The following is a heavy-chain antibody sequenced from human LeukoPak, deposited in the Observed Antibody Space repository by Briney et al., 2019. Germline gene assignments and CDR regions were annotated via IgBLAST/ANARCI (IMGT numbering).Heavy chain of an antibody. D-gene: IGHD2-2*01. CDR1: GGTFTSYV. CDR3: ASQTPSTSLLWYYYYGMDV. V-gene: IGHV1-69*04. CDR2: IIPILGIA. J-gene: IGHJ6*02. Sequence: SVKVSCKASGGTFTSYVISWVRQAPGQGLEWMGRIIPILGIAKYAQKFQGRVTITADKSTTTAYMELSSLRSEDTAVYYCASQTPSTSLLWYYYYGMDVWGQGTTVTVSS.